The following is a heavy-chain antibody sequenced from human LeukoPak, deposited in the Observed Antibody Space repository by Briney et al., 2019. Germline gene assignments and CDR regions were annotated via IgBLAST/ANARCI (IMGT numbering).Heavy chain of an antibody. Sequence: PGGSLRLSFAASGFTFIDHYLSWFRQAPGRGLEWVSYISNSGSLKYYADSVKGRFTISRDNAKSSLFLQMDSLRAEETAVYYCARNEGSFWGQGTLVTVSS. D-gene: IGHD1-26*01. J-gene: IGHJ4*02. CDR1: GFTFIDHY. CDR2: ISNSGSLK. CDR3: ARNEGSF. V-gene: IGHV3-11*01.